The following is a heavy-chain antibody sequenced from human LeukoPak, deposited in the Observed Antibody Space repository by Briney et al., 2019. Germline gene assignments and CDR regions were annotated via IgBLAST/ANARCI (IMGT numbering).Heavy chain of an antibody. D-gene: IGHD1-14*01. J-gene: IGHJ2*01. CDR3: ARRVGTRDWYFDL. Sequence: SETLSLTCTVSGGSISSYYWSWIRQPPGKGLEWIGYVYYHGGTNYNPSLKSRVTISVDTSKNQFSLKLTSVTAADTAVYYCARRVGTRDWYFDLWGRGTLVTVSS. CDR2: VYYHGGT. CDR1: GGSISSYY. V-gene: IGHV4-59*08.